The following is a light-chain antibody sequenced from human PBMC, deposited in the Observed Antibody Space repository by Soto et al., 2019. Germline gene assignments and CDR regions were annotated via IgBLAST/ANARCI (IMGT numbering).Light chain of an antibody. V-gene: IGKV4-1*01. J-gene: IGKJ2*01. CDR1: QSVLHNSNSKHY. CDR2: WAS. CDR3: QQYYTTPYT. Sequence: IVMTQSPDSLAVSLGERATINCKSSQSVLHNSNSKHYLAWYQQKAGQPPKLLIYWASTRESGVPDRFSGSGCGTDFTLTISSRQAEDVAVYYCQQYYTTPYTFGQGTKLEIK.